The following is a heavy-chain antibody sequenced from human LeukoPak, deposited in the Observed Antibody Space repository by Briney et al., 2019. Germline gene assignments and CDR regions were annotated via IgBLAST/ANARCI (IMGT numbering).Heavy chain of an antibody. CDR2: IHSTSGSI. Sequence: PGGSLRLSCAAFGFTFSNYHMNWVRRAPGKGLEWLSYIHSTSGSIHYADSVKGRFTISRDNAKNSLYLQMNSLGAEDTAVYYCSRVVQDVTGADYWGQGTLVIVSS. D-gene: IGHD3-9*01. CDR3: SRVVQDVTGADY. J-gene: IGHJ4*02. CDR1: GFTFSNYH. V-gene: IGHV3-48*01.